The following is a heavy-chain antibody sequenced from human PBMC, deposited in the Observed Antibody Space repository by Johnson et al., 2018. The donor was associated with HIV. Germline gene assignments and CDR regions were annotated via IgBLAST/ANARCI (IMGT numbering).Heavy chain of an antibody. CDR2: INWNGGST. J-gene: IGHJ3*01. CDR3: ARDNIYGSAWGDAFDV. Sequence: VQLVESGGGVVRPGGSLRLSCAASGFTFDDYGMSWVRQAPGKGLEWVSSINWNGGSTGYADSVKGRFTISRDNAKNSLYLKMNSLRAEDTALYYCARDNIYGSAWGDAFDVWGQGTMVTVSS. D-gene: IGHD6-19*01. V-gene: IGHV3-20*04. CDR1: GFTFDDYG.